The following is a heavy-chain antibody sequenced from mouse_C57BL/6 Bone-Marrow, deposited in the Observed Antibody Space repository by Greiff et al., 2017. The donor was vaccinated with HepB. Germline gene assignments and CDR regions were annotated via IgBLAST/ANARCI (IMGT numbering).Heavy chain of an antibody. D-gene: IGHD2-14*01. CDR1: GFTFTDYY. J-gene: IGHJ2*01. CDR3: ARSVRHGCDY. Sequence: EVHLVESGGGLVQPGGSLSLSCAASGFTFTDYYMSWVRQPPGKALEWLGFIRNKANGYTTEYSASVKGRFTISRDNSQSILYLQMNALRAEDSATYYCARSVRHGCDYWGQGTTLTVSS. V-gene: IGHV7-3*01. CDR2: IRNKANGYTT.